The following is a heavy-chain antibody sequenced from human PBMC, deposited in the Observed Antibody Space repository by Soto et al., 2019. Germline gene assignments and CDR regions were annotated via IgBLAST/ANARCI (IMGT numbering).Heavy chain of an antibody. V-gene: IGHV3-48*02. CDR2: ISDSGATK. J-gene: IGHJ6*02. CDR3: ARCSRNSCYSYGVDV. CDR1: GFTCSNCG. D-gene: IGHD2-15*01. Sequence: GGALRLSCVAPGFTCSNCGMNWVRQTPGKGLEWVSYISDSGATKHYADSVKGRFTISRDNGKDSLYLQMNSLRDEDTAVYFCARCSRNSCYSYGVDVWGQGATVTVS.